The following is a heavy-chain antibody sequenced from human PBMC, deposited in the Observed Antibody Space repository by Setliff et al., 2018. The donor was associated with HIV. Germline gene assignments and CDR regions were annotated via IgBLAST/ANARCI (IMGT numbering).Heavy chain of an antibody. V-gene: IGHV4-34*01. J-gene: IGHJ4*02. CDR2: INESGSA. D-gene: IGHD6-13*01. CDR3: ARGIPALGTSYYFDY. Sequence: ASETLSLTCAVYGEPFSGYYWSWIRQPPGKGLDWIGEINESGSANYNPSLKSRVTISVDISKKQFSLKLSSVTAADTAVYYCARGIPALGTSYYFDYWGQGTRVTVSS. CDR1: GEPFSGYY.